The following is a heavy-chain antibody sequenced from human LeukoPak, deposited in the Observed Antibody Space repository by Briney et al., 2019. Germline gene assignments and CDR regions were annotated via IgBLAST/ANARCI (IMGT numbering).Heavy chain of an antibody. V-gene: IGHV4-4*02. CDR3: ARDPRRGINNFDI. CDR1: GGSISSSNW. J-gene: IGHJ3*02. Sequence: SETLSLTCAVSGGSISSSNWWSGGRQPPGKGGEWSGEIYHRGRTNYKQSLKRRVTISVDKSKNPFSLKLSSVTAADTAVYYCARDPRRGINNFDIWGQGTMLTVSS. CDR2: IYHRGRT. D-gene: IGHD2-15*01.